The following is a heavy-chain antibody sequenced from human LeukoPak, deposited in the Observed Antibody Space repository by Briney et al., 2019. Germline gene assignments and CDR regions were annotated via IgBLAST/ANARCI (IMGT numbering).Heavy chain of an antibody. J-gene: IGHJ4*02. CDR2: ISGDSSTT. CDR3: ARDPYRSGWFDF. V-gene: IGHV3-48*02. D-gene: IGHD6-19*01. Sequence: GGSLRLSCAASGYTFGPYSVNWVRQAPGKGLEWISYISGDSSTTHYADSVKGRFTISRDNAKNSLYLQMHSLRDEDTAVYYCARDPYRSGWFDFWGQGTLVTVSS. CDR1: GYTFGPYS.